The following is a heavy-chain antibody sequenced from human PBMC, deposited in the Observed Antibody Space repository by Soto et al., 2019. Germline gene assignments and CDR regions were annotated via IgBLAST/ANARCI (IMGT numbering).Heavy chain of an antibody. CDR2: ISAYNGNT. CDR1: GYTFTSYG. CDR3: AKAVAGKGYYYGMDV. V-gene: IGHV1-18*01. D-gene: IGHD6-19*01. Sequence: GASVKVSCKASGYTFTSYGISWVRQAPGQGLEWMGWISAYNGNTNYAQKLQGRVTMTTDTSTSTAYMELRSLRSDDTAVYYCAKAVAGKGYYYGMDVWGQGTTVTVSS. J-gene: IGHJ6*02.